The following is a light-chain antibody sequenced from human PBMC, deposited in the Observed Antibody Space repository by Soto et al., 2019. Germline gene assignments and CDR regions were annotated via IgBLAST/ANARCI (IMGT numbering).Light chain of an antibody. CDR2: GAS. CDR1: QDITTS. V-gene: IGKV1-9*01. Sequence: DIQLTQSPSFLSASVGDRVTITCRASQDITTSLAWYQQKPGKAPKLLIYGASTLQSGVPSRFGGSGSGTEFTLTITSLQPEDVATYYCQQFKSYPLTFGGGTKVEIK. J-gene: IGKJ4*01. CDR3: QQFKSYPLT.